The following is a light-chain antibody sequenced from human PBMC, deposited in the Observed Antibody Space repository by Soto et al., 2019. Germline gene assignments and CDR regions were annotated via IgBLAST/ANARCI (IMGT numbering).Light chain of an antibody. CDR3: QQYNSFSLST. V-gene: IGKV1-5*01. J-gene: IGKJ2*01. CDR2: DAS. CDR1: QSIGDW. Sequence: DIQMTQSPSTLSASVGDRVTITCRASQSIGDWLAWYQQRPGKPPTLLIYDASVSASGIPTRFSGSGSGTEFTLTITGLHPDDFATYYCQQYNSFSLSTFGRGTKVDIK.